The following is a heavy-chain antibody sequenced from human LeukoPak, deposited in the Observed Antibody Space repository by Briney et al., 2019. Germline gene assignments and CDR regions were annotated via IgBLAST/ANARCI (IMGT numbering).Heavy chain of an antibody. CDR3: ARGVEPLATNTLAY. CDR1: GFTVITND. CDR2: LYSDGNT. D-gene: IGHD1-14*01. J-gene: IGHJ4*02. V-gene: IGHV3-53*01. Sequence: GGSLRLSCAASGFTVITNDMTWVRQAPGKGLEWVSVLYSDGNTKYADSVQGRFTISRDNSKNTLYLEMNSLSPDDTAVYYCARGVEPLATNTLAYWGQGTLVTVSS.